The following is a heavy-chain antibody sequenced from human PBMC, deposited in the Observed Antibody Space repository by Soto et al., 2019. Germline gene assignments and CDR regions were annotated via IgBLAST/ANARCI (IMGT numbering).Heavy chain of an antibody. CDR3: ARGTGNDYYGHDTWGMAV. CDR2: VNRYGSETY. J-gene: IGHJ6*02. D-gene: IGHD3-10*01. Sequence: EVQLVESGGGLVQPGGSLRLSCAASGFTFRTYWMSWVRQAPGKGLEWVGNVNRYGSETYYYVDSVKGRFTISRDNAENSVYLQMTSLRVEYKAVNDCARGTGNDYYGHDTWGMAVWGQGTTVFVSS. CDR1: GFTFRTYW. V-gene: IGHV3-7*05.